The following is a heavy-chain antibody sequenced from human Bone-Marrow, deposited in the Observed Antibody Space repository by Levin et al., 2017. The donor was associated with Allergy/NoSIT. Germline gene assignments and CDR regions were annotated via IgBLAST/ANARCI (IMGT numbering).Heavy chain of an antibody. J-gene: IGHJ6*02. CDR2: IIPIFGTA. CDR1: GGTFSSYA. V-gene: IGHV1-69*13. D-gene: IGHD6-13*01. Sequence: GASVKVSCKASGGTFSSYAISWVRQAPGQGLEWMGGIIPIFGTANYAQKFQGRVTITADESTSTAYMELSSLRSEDTAVYYCARFKQQLEYYYYGMDVWGQGTTVTVSS. CDR3: ARFKQQLEYYYYGMDV.